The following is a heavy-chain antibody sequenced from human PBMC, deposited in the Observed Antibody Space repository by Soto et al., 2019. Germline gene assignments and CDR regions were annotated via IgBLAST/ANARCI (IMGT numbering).Heavy chain of an antibody. J-gene: IGHJ6*03. Sequence: GGSLRLSCAASGFTFSSYAMSWVRQAPGKGLEWVSAISGSGGSTYYADSVKGRFTISRDNSKNTLYLQMNSLRAEDTAVYYCANDGRGLRAQDIWFGELLPMDVWGKGTTVTVSS. D-gene: IGHD3-10*01. CDR2: ISGSGGST. CDR1: GFTFSSYA. CDR3: ANDGRGLRAQDIWFGELLPMDV. V-gene: IGHV3-23*01.